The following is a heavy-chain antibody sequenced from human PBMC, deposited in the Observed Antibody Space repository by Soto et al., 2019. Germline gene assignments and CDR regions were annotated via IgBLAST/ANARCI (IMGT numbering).Heavy chain of an antibody. Sequence: QITLKESGPTLVKPTQTLTLTCTFSGFSLSTSGVGVGWVRQPPGKALEWLALIFWDDDKHYSPSLKSRVTIHQEPSKNQVVLTMTHMEPVETATYYCAHRDGYNYYPFEYWGQGTLVTVSS. CDR1: GFSLSTSGVG. CDR3: AHRDGYNYYPFEY. CDR2: IFWDDDK. J-gene: IGHJ4*02. D-gene: IGHD5-12*01. V-gene: IGHV2-5*02.